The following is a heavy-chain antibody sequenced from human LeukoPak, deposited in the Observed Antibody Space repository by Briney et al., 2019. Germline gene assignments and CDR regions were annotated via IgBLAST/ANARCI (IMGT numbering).Heavy chain of an antibody. D-gene: IGHD1-1*01. CDR2: SLGDVTA. CDR3: ARGGPGTGMDY. CDR1: RFTFSDLW. V-gene: IGHV3-74*01. J-gene: IGHJ4*01. Sequence: PGGSLRLSCAASRFTFSDLWMHWVRQVPGEGLVWVAVSLGDVTAIYADSVKRRFTVSRDNAKNTLYLQANSLRVEDTAVYYCARGGPGTGMDYWGHGALVTVS.